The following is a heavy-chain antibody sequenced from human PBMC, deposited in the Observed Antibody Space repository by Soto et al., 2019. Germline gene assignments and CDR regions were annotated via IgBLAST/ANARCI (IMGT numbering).Heavy chain of an antibody. V-gene: IGHV3-11*01. D-gene: IGHD5-18*01. Sequence: GGSLRLSCATSGFPFSDYYMSWIRQAPGKGLEWLSCISSSGSTVYYAESVKGRFTISRDNAKNSLYLQWNSLRAEDTAMYYCAREGKRGYSYGADHWGQGTLVTVSS. CDR3: AREGKRGYSYGADH. CDR1: GFPFSDYY. CDR2: ISSSGSTV. J-gene: IGHJ4*02.